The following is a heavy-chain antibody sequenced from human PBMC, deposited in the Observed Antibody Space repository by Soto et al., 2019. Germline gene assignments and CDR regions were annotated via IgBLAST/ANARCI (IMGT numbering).Heavy chain of an antibody. CDR2: ISGSGGST. CDR1: GFTFSSYA. J-gene: IGHJ3*02. Sequence: GGSPRLSCAASGFTFSSYAMSWVRQAPGKGLEWVSAISGSGGSTYYADSVKGRFTISRDNSKNTLYLQMNSLRAEDTAVYYCAKDSSYYDFWSGYDAFDIWGQGTMVTVSS. V-gene: IGHV3-23*01. CDR3: AKDSSYYDFWSGYDAFDI. D-gene: IGHD3-3*01.